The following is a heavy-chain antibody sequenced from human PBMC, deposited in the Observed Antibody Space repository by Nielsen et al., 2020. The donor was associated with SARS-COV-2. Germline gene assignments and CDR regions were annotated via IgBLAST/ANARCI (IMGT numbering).Heavy chain of an antibody. D-gene: IGHD6-19*01. CDR1: GFTFSSYA. V-gene: IGHV4-38-2*02. CDR2: IYHSGST. CDR3: ARDPSSGGDDY. J-gene: IGHJ4*02. Sequence: GSLRLSCAASGFTFSSYAMSWIRQPPGKGLEWIGSIYHSGSTYYNPSLKSRVTISVDTSKNQFSLKLTSVTAADTAVYYCARDPSSGGDDYWGQGTLVTVSS.